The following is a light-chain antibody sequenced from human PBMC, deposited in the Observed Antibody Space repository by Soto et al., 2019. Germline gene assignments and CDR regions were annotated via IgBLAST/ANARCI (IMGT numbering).Light chain of an antibody. CDR3: QHYKTYSRT. Sequence: IHMTHSPSTLSASLGDIVAMTFRASQSISSWLAWYQQKPGEAPKLLIYDGSSFESGVPSRFSGSGSGTEFTLTISSLQPDDSATYYCQHYKTYSRTFGQGTKVDIK. CDR2: DGS. J-gene: IGKJ1*01. CDR1: QSISSW. V-gene: IGKV1-5*01.